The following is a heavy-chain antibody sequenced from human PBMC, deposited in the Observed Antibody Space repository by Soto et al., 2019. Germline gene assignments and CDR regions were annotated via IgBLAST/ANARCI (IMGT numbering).Heavy chain of an antibody. CDR2: IKFNGEVI. CDR3: AKRASYGARVKFFDS. J-gene: IGHJ4*02. V-gene: IGHV3-64D*06. Sequence: GGSLRLSCSASGFIFSDYAMYWVRQAPGKGLECVSGIKFNGEVIESADSVKHRFIISRDNSKATLYLQMTSLRPEDTAMYYCAKRASYGARVKFFDSWGQGTPVTVSS. D-gene: IGHD3-10*01. CDR1: GFIFSDYA.